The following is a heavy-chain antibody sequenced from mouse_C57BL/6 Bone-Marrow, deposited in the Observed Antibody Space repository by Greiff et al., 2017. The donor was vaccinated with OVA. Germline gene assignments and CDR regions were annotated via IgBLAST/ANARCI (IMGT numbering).Heavy chain of an antibody. J-gene: IGHJ2*01. V-gene: IGHV1-64*01. Sequence: QVQLQQPGAELVKPGASVKLSCKASGYTFTSYWMHWVKQRPGQGLEWIGMIHPNSGSTNYNEKFKSKATLTVDKSSSTAYMQLSSLTAEDSAVYYCARVANYYGLYFDYWGQGTTLTVSS. D-gene: IGHD1-1*01. CDR1: GYTFTSYW. CDR2: IHPNSGST. CDR3: ARVANYYGLYFDY.